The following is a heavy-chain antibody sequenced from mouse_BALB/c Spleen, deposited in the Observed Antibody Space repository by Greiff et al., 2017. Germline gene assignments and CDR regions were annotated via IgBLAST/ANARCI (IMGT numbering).Heavy chain of an antibody. CDR2: ISNGGGST. CDR1: GFTFSDYY. J-gene: IGHJ4*01. D-gene: IGHD1-1*01. V-gene: IGHV5-12*01. CDR3: ARRYYGSSYYAMDA. Sequence: EVPGVESGGGLVKPGGSLKLSCAASGFTFSDYYMSWVRQTPAKRLGWVVYISNGGGSTYYPDTVKGRITISRDNAKNTLYLQMSSLKSEDTAMYYCARRYYGSSYYAMDAWDKGTSVTVST.